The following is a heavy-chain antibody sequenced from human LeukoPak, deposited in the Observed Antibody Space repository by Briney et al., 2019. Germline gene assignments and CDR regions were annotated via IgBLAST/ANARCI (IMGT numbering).Heavy chain of an antibody. D-gene: IGHD2-2*01. V-gene: IGHV3-49*03. Sequence: GGSLRLSCTASGFTFGDYAMSWFRQAPGKGLEWVGFIISKAYGGTTEHAASVKGRFTISRDDSKSIAYLQMNSLKTEDTAVYYCTKGDASHIVVVPAVGYWGQGTLVTVSS. J-gene: IGHJ4*02. CDR3: TKGDASHIVVVPAVGY. CDR1: GFTFGDYA. CDR2: IISKAYGGTT.